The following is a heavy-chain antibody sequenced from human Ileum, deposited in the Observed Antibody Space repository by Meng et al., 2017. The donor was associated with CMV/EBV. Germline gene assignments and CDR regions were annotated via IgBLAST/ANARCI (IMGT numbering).Heavy chain of an antibody. CDR3: ALRGLAAGTLQQ. Sequence: VQLQGSGPGLVKPSETLSLTCAVSGGSMSSTCWSWIRQPPGKGLEWIGYVCYNGITDYNPSLKSRITISGDTSKNQFSLQVTSVTAADTAMYYCALRGLAAGTLQQWGQGTLVTVSS. CDR2: VCYNGIT. D-gene: IGHD6-13*01. J-gene: IGHJ1*01. CDR1: GGSMSSTC. V-gene: IGHV4-59*01.